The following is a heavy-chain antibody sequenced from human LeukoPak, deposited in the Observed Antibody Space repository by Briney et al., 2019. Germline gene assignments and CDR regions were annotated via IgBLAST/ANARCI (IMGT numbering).Heavy chain of an antibody. Sequence: PGGSLRLSCAASGFTVSSNYMSWVRQAPGKGLELVSVIYSGGSTYYADSVKGRFTISRDSSKNTLYLQMNSLRAEDTAVYYCLTIVETTIDAFDIWGQGTMVTVSS. J-gene: IGHJ3*02. CDR3: LTIVETTIDAFDI. V-gene: IGHV3-66*01. CDR1: GFTVSSNY. D-gene: IGHD1-26*01. CDR2: IYSGGST.